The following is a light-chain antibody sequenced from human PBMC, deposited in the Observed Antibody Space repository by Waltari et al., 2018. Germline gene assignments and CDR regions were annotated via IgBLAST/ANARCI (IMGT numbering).Light chain of an antibody. V-gene: IGLV2-8*01. CDR2: EVT. CDR3: SSYAGHNDFVV. J-gene: IGLJ3*02. Sequence: QSALTQPPSASGSPGQSVPVSCSGTSSDVGGYNHVPWYQQHPGKAPKLMIYEVTERPSGVPDRFSGSKSGNTASLTVSGLQAEDEAIYYCSSYAGHNDFVVFGGGTKLTVL. CDR1: SSDVGGYNH.